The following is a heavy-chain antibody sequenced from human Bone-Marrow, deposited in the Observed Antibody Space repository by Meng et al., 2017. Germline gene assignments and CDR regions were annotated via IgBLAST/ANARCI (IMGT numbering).Heavy chain of an antibody. CDR1: GGSFGGDF. D-gene: IGHD5-18*01. CDR3: ARGRKSTAGWIQLWKLAY. Sequence: HPHRWRSVLVSPQTTPSPTAPSYGGSFGGDFWSWIRQPPGKGLKWIGEINHSGSTNYNPSLKSRVTISVDTSKNQFSLKLSSVTAADTAVYYCARGRKSTAGWIQLWKLAYWGQGTLVTVSS. CDR2: INHSGST. V-gene: IGHV4-34*01. J-gene: IGHJ4*02.